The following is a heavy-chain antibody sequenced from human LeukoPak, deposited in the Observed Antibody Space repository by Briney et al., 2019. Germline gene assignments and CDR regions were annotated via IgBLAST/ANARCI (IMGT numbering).Heavy chain of an antibody. Sequence: SETLSLTCTVSGGSISSYYWSWIRQPAGKGLEWIGRIYTSGSTNYNPSLKSRVTMSVDTSKNQFSLKLSSVTAADTAVYYCARDGAGELRWERTNWFDPWGQGTLVTVSS. CDR3: ARDGAGELRWERTNWFDP. D-gene: IGHD1-26*01. CDR1: GGSISSYY. V-gene: IGHV4-4*07. J-gene: IGHJ5*02. CDR2: IYTSGST.